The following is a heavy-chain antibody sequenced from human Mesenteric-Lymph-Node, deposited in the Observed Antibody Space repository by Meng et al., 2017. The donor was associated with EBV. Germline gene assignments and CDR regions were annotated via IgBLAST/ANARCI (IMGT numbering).Heavy chain of an antibody. J-gene: IGHJ4*02. D-gene: IGHD2-21*01. CDR3: ARDTSVVDY. V-gene: IGHV3-21*02. Sequence: EVQLVESGGXLVKPGGSLRLSCVASGFTFSTYSMNWVRQAPGKGLEWVSTIGTTGNMYYADSVKGRFTISRDNAKTSVYLQMNSLRDEDTAVYYCARDTSVVDYWGQGTLVNVSS. CDR1: GFTFSTYS. CDR2: IGTTGNM.